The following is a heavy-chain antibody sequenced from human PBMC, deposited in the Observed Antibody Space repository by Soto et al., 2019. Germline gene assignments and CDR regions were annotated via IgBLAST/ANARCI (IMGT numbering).Heavy chain of an antibody. D-gene: IGHD4-17*01. Sequence: GGSLRLSCAASGFTFSSYSMNWVRQAPGKGLEWVSSISSSSSYIYYAESVKGRFTISRDNVKNSLYLQMNSLRAEDTAVYYCARAVYYGDCPFDYWGQGTLVTVSS. CDR2: ISSSSSYI. J-gene: IGHJ4*02. V-gene: IGHV3-21*01. CDR1: GFTFSSYS. CDR3: ARAVYYGDCPFDY.